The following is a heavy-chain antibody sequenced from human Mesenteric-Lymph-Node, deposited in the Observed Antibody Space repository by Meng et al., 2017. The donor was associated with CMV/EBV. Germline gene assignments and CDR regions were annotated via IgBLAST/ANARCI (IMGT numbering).Heavy chain of an antibody. V-gene: IGHV3-53*01. Sequence: GESLNISCAASGLSVSGNYMSWVRQAPGKGLEWVSVIYSGGGTDYADSVKGRFTISRDKSKNTVYLQMDSLRTEDTAMYYCARHWGSGRGIQNWNFELWGRGTLVTVSS. J-gene: IGHJ2*01. CDR1: GLSVSGNY. CDR2: IYSGGGT. CDR3: ARHWGSGRGIQNWNFEL. D-gene: IGHD3-10*01.